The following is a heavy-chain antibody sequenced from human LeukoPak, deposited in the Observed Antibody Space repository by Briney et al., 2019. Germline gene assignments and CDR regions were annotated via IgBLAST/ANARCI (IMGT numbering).Heavy chain of an antibody. D-gene: IGHD6-19*01. J-gene: IGHJ4*02. CDR2: MNPNSGNT. V-gene: IGHV1-8*01. Sequence: ASVKVSCKASGYTFTSYDINWVRQATGQGLEWMGWMNPNSGNTGYAQKFQGRVTMTRNTSISTAYMELSSLRSEDTAVYYCARDHCSSGWFDYWGQGTLVTVSS. CDR1: GYTFTSYD. CDR3: ARDHCSSGWFDY.